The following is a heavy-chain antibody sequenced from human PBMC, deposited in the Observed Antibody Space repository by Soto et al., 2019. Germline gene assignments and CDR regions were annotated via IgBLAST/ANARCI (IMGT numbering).Heavy chain of an antibody. CDR1: GFTFSSYA. CDR3: AKSITARPFYY. V-gene: IGHV3-23*01. J-gene: IGHJ4*02. CDR2: ISGSGGNT. Sequence: GSLRLSCTAAGFTFSSYAMSRVRQAPGKGLEWVSAISGSGGNTYYADSVKGRFTISIDNSKNTLYLQMNSLSAEDTAVYYFAKSITARPFYYWRPGARVDVSS. D-gene: IGHD6-6*01.